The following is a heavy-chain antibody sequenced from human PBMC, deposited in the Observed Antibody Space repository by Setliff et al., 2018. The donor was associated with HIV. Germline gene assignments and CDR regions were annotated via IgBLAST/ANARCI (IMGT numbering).Heavy chain of an antibody. Sequence: SVKVSCKASGDTFSSYAISWVRQAPGQGLEWMGGIIPIFGTANYAQKFQDRVTITADESTSTAYMELTTLRSDDTAVYYCARDQISAYSYGGDVYYYYMDVWGKGTTVTVSS. D-gene: IGHD3-16*01. CDR2: IIPIFGTA. CDR3: ARDQISAYSYGGDVYYYYMDV. J-gene: IGHJ6*03. CDR1: GDTFSSYA. V-gene: IGHV1-69*13.